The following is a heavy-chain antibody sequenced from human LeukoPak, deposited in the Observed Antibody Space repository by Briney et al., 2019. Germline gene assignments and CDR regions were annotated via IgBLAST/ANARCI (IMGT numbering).Heavy chain of an antibody. Sequence: GGSLRLSCTASGFTFDSYAMSWVRQAPGKGLEWVSYISSSGSTIYYADSVKGRFTISRDNAKNSLYLQMNSLRAEDTAVYYCARFSRVAVDYWGQGTLVTVSS. V-gene: IGHV3-48*04. CDR2: ISSSGSTI. CDR1: GFTFDSYA. D-gene: IGHD2-15*01. CDR3: ARFSRVAVDY. J-gene: IGHJ4*02.